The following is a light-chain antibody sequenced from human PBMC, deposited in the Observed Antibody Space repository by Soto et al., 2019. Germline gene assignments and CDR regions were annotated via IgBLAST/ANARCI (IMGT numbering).Light chain of an antibody. CDR3: QQRTNWPPWT. V-gene: IGKV3-11*01. Sequence: EIVLTQSQANLSLSPGARSPITCLASQSVSSYLAWYQQKPGQAPRLLIYDASNRATGIPARFSGSGSGTDFTLTISSLEPEDFAVYYCQQRTNWPPWTFGQGTKVDI. J-gene: IGKJ1*01. CDR1: QSVSSY. CDR2: DAS.